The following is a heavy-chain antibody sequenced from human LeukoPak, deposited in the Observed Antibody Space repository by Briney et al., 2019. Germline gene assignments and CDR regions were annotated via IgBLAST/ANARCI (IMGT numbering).Heavy chain of an antibody. D-gene: IGHD3-16*01. V-gene: IGHV4-31*03. CDR1: GASPINDVDY. J-gene: IGHJ4*02. CDR3: ARALDRRAFRYLDD. Sequence: SETLSLTRIVSGASPINDVDYWGWLRHYPRKGLEWGVYIRGSNYYNPSIKGGLALSFDTSKNQFSLQLPSVTPADTAVYYCARALDRRAFRYLDDWGQGSLVTVSS. CDR2: IRGSN.